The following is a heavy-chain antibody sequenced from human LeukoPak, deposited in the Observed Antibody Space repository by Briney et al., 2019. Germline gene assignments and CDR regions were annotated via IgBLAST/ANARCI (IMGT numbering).Heavy chain of an antibody. CDR1: GGSFSGYY. V-gene: IGHV4-34*01. CDR3: ARGLGAARGMDV. Sequence: PSETLSLTWAVYGGSFSGYYWSWIRQPPGKGLEWIGEINHSGSTNYNPSLKSRVTISVDTSKNQFSLKLSSVTAADTAVYYCARGLGAARGMDVWGEGTTVTVSS. D-gene: IGHD2-15*01. J-gene: IGHJ6*04. CDR2: INHSGST.